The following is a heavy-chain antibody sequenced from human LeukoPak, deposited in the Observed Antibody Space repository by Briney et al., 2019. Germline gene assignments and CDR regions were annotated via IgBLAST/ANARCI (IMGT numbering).Heavy chain of an antibody. CDR2: INSDGSST. CDR3: ARVMPIEKFDY. J-gene: IGHJ4*02. Sequence: GGSLRLSCAASGFTFSSYWMHWVRQAPGKGLVWVSRINSDGSSTSYADSVRGRFTISRDNAKNTLYLQMNSLRAEDTAVYYCARVMPIEKFDYWGQGTLVTVSS. D-gene: IGHD5-24*01. CDR1: GFTFSSYW. V-gene: IGHV3-74*01.